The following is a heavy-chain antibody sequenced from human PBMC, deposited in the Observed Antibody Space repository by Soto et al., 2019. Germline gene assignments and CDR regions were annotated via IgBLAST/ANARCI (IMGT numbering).Heavy chain of an antibody. CDR1: GFTFDDYA. V-gene: IGHV3-43D*04. D-gene: IGHD3-10*01. Sequence: GGSLRLSCATSGFTFDDYAIHWVRQPPGKGLEWVSLITWDGGSTYYADSVKGRSTISRDNSKNSLYLQMNSLRAEDTALYYCAKEMVRGVSSYYYYYYGMDVWGQGTTVTVSS. J-gene: IGHJ6*02. CDR3: AKEMVRGVSSYYYYYYGMDV. CDR2: ITWDGGST.